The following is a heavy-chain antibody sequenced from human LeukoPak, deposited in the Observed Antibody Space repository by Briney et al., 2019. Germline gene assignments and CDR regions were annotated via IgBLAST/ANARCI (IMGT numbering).Heavy chain of an antibody. Sequence: ASVKVSCTASGYTFTSYGINWVRQATGQGLEWLGRMNPNSGDTAYAQKSQGRVTMTRSTSISTAYMELTSLRSEDTAVYFCARLGIAAADDDYWGQGTLVTVSS. D-gene: IGHD6-13*01. J-gene: IGHJ4*02. V-gene: IGHV1-8*01. CDR2: MNPNSGDT. CDR3: ARLGIAAADDDY. CDR1: GYTFTSYG.